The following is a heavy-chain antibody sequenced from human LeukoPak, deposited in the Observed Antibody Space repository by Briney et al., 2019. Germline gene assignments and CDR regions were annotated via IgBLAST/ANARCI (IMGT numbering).Heavy chain of an antibody. CDR2: IYYSGIT. D-gene: IGHD3-10*01. Sequence: PSETLSLTCTLSGGSTSSSNYYWTSIRQPPGKGLEWIGYIYYSGITMYNPSLKSRSPLSVDTSKNRFSLKLNSVTAADTAVYYCARDMYGSGNFLPESPWGQGTLVTVSS. J-gene: IGHJ5*02. CDR3: ARDMYGSGNFLPESP. CDR1: GGSTSSSNYY. V-gene: IGHV4-61*01.